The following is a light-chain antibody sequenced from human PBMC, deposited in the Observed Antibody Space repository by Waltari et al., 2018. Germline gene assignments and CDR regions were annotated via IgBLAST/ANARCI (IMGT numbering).Light chain of an antibody. CDR1: QDIRSW. CDR2: AAS. CDR3: QQYNSDSRT. V-gene: IGKV1D-16*01. Sequence: DIQMTQSPSSVSASVGDRVTITCRASQDIRSWLAWYQQKPGKAPKLVIYAASSLQSGVPSRFSGSGSGTDFTLTISSLQPDDFATYYCQQYNSDSRTFGQGTKVEIK. J-gene: IGKJ1*01.